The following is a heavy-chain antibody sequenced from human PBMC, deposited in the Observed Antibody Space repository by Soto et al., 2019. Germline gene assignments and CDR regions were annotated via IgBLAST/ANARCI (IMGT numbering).Heavy chain of an antibody. CDR1: GFTFSSYG. CDR3: AKVSGDDILTGYWFDP. J-gene: IGHJ5*02. V-gene: IGHV3-30*18. Sequence: LRLSCAASGFTFSSYGMHWVRQAPGKGLEWVAVISYDGSNKYYADSVKGRFTISRDNSKNTLYLQMNSLRAEDTAVYYCAKVSGDDILTGYWFDPWGQGTLVTVSS. CDR2: ISYDGSNK. D-gene: IGHD3-9*01.